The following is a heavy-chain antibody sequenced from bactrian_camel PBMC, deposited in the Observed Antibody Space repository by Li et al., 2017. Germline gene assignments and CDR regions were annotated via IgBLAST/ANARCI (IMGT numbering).Heavy chain of an antibody. CDR2: INSRGSMT. CDR1: GFTLSSYT. Sequence: VQLVESGGDLVQPGGSLRLSCLVSGFTLSSYTMSWVRQAPGKGLEWVSGINSRGSMTDYADSVKGRFTMFRDNAKNMLYLQMNRLETGDTAMYYCAAESGCPKGFGESLDSWGQGTQVTVS. D-gene: IGHD2*01. CDR3: AAESGCPKGFGESLDS. V-gene: IGHV3S31*01. J-gene: IGHJ6*01.